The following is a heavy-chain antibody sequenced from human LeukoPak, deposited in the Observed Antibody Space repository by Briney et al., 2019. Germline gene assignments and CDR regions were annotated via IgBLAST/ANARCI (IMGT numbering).Heavy chain of an antibody. CDR1: GFTFSSYW. CDR2: IKQDGREK. CDR3: ARAGPPYYDFWSGYYIGWFDP. J-gene: IGHJ5*02. Sequence: GGSLRLSCAASGFTFSSYWMSWVRQAPGKGLEWVANIKQDGREKYYVDSVKGRFTISRDNAKNSLYLQMNSLRAEDTAVYYCARAGPPYYDFWSGYYIGWFDPWGQGTLVTVSS. D-gene: IGHD3-3*01. V-gene: IGHV3-7*01.